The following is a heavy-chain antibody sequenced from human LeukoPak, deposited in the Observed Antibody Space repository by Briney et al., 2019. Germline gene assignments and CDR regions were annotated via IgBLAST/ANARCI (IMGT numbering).Heavy chain of an antibody. CDR2: IYHSGST. J-gene: IGHJ6*03. CDR1: GGSISSGGYY. D-gene: IGHD2-2*02. CDR3: ARVVVPAAIPHLGDYYYYYYMDV. Sequence: TSETLSLTCTVSGGSISSGGYYWSWIRQPPGKGLEWIGYIYHSGSTYYNPSLKSRVTISVDRSKNQFSLKLSSVTAADTAVYYCARVVVPAAIPHLGDYYYYYYMDVWGKGTTVTVSS. V-gene: IGHV4-30-2*01.